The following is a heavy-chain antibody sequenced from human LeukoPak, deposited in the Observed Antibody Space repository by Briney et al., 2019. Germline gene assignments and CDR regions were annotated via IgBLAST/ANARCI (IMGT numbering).Heavy chain of an antibody. CDR3: ARDGGNPDYYYYYMDV. J-gene: IGHJ6*03. Sequence: KPSETLPLTCTVSGGSISSYYWSWIRQPPGKGLEWIGYIYYSGSTNYNPSLKSRVTISVDTSKNQFSLKLSSVTAADTAVYYCARDGGNPDYYYYYMDVWGKGTTVTVSS. CDR2: IYYSGST. CDR1: GGSISSYY. V-gene: IGHV4-59*01. D-gene: IGHD4-23*01.